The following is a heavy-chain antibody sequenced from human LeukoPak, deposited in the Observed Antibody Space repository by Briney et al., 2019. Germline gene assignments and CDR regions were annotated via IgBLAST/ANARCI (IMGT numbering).Heavy chain of an antibody. V-gene: IGHV1-18*01. J-gene: IGHJ4*02. CDR1: GYTFTSYG. Sequence: ASVKVSCKASGYTFTSYGISWVRQAPGQGLEWMGWISAYNGNTNYAQKLQGRVTMTTDTSTSTAYMELRSLRSDDTAVYYCARDVRLLEWLSAEKDYWGRGTLVTVSS. D-gene: IGHD3-3*01. CDR3: ARDVRLLEWLSAEKDY. CDR2: ISAYNGNT.